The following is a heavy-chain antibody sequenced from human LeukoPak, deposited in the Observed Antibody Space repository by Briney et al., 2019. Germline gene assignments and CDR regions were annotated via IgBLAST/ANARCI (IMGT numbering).Heavy chain of an antibody. CDR3: ATAGGLAAAGTFDY. CDR2: ISAYNGNT. J-gene: IGHJ4*02. CDR1: GYTFTSYG. D-gene: IGHD6-13*01. V-gene: IGHV1-18*01. Sequence: GASVKVSCKASGYTFTSYGISWVRQAPGQGLEWMGWISAYNGNTIYAQKFQGRVTMTEDTSTDTAYMELSSLRSEDTAVYYCATAGGLAAAGTFDYWGQGTLVTVSS.